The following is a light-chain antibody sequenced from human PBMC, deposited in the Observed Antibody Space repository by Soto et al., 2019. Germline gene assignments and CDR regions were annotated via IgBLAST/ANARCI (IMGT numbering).Light chain of an antibody. J-gene: IGLJ1*01. CDR2: EVT. CDR3: SSYTSSSTYV. V-gene: IGLV2-8*01. CDR1: SNDVGGYHY. Sequence: QSALTQPPAASGSPGQSVTISCTGTSNDVGGYHYVSWYQQYPGKVPKLIISEVTKRPSGVPDRFSGSKSGNTASLTISGLQAEDEADYYCSSYTSSSTYVFGTGTKLTVL.